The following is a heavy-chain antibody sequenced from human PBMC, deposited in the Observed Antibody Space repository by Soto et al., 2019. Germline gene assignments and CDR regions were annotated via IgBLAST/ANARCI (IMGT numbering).Heavy chain of an antibody. V-gene: IGHV1-46*01. CDR2: INPSGGST. Sequence: ASVKVSCKASGYTFTSYYIHWVRQAPGQGLEWMGIINPSGGSTSYAQKFQGRVTMTRDTSTSTVYMELSSLRSEDTAVYYCARDGGRIAAAGTYYYYYGMDVWGQGTTVTSP. CDR3: ARDGGRIAAAGTYYYYYGMDV. D-gene: IGHD6-13*01. J-gene: IGHJ6*02. CDR1: GYTFTSYY.